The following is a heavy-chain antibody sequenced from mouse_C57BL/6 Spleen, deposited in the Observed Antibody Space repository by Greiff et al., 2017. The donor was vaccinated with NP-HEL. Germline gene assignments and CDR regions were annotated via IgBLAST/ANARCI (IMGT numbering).Heavy chain of an antibody. Sequence: VQLQQPGAELVKPGASVKLSCKASGYTFTSYWMHWVKQRPGQGLEWIGMIHPNSGSTNYNEKFKSKATLTVDKSSSTAYMQLSSLTSEDSAVYYCARLRFDYDYDDWYFDVWGTGTTVTASS. V-gene: IGHV1-64*01. CDR2: IHPNSGST. CDR1: GYTFTSYW. D-gene: IGHD2-4*01. CDR3: ARLRFDYDYDDWYFDV. J-gene: IGHJ1*03.